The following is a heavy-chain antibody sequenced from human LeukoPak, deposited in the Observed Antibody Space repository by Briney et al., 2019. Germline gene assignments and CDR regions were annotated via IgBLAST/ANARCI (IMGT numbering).Heavy chain of an antibody. CDR1: GFSFSDHY. J-gene: IGHJ4*02. CDR2: ITSGSTTST. D-gene: IGHD3/OR15-3a*01. V-gene: IGHV3-11*05. Sequence: PGGSLRLSCAASGFSFSDHYMTWIRQAPGKGLEWVSYITSGSTTSTNYADSVKGRFTISRDNAKKSLYLQMNNLRVEDTAVYYCARGHSGLDYWGQGTLVTVSS. CDR3: ARGHSGLDY.